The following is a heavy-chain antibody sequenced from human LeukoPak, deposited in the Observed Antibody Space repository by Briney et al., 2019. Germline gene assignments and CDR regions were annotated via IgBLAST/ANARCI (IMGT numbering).Heavy chain of an antibody. D-gene: IGHD3-22*01. Sequence: GGSLRLSCAASGFTFSSYWMSWVRQAPGKGLEWVANIKQDGSEKYYVNSVKGRFTISRDNAKNSLYLQMNSLRAEDTAVYYCAREMGGVWYDSSGYYDYWGQGTLVTVSS. CDR3: AREMGGVWYDSSGYYDY. CDR1: GFTFSSYW. V-gene: IGHV3-7*01. J-gene: IGHJ4*02. CDR2: IKQDGSEK.